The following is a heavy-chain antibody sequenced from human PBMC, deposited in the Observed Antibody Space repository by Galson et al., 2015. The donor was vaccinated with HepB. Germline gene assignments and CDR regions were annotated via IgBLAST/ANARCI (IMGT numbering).Heavy chain of an antibody. CDR1: GYIFTNYW. CDR2: INPGDSNT. CDR3: ARLGKRGPSGGRCYVLCASDI. D-gene: IGHD2-15*01. Sequence: QSGAEVKKAGESLKISCKGSGYIFTNYWIGWVRQMPGRGLEWMGIINPGDSNTRYSPSFQGQVTISADKSISTAYLRWNSLKASDTAMYYCARLGKRGPSGGRCYVLCASDIWGQGTMVSVSS. V-gene: IGHV5-51*01. J-gene: IGHJ3*02.